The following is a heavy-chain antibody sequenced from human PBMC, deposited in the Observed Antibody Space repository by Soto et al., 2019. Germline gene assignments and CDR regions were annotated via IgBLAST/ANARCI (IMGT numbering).Heavy chain of an antibody. V-gene: IGHV4-59*01. CDR2: TYYSGST. CDR3: ARGYCSGGSCLYYFDY. D-gene: IGHD2-15*01. Sequence: PSETLSLTCTVSGGSISSYYWRWIRQPPGKGLEWIGYTYYSGSTNYNPSLKSRVTISVDTSKNQFSLKLSSVTAADTAVYYCARGYCSGGSCLYYFDYWGQGTLVTVSS. CDR1: GGSISSYY. J-gene: IGHJ4*02.